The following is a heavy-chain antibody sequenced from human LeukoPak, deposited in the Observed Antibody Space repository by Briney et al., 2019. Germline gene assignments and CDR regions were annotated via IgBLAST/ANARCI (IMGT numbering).Heavy chain of an antibody. CDR1: GFTFSRNW. Sequence: GGSLRLSCAASGFTFSRNWMHWVRQAPGKGRVWVSRINGDGSNTNYADSVKGRFTISRDNAKNTLYLQMNRLRAEDTAVYYCTSDTVDTALGIDYWGQGTLVTVSS. J-gene: IGHJ4*02. D-gene: IGHD5-18*01. V-gene: IGHV3-74*01. CDR3: TSDTVDTALGIDY. CDR2: INGDGSNT.